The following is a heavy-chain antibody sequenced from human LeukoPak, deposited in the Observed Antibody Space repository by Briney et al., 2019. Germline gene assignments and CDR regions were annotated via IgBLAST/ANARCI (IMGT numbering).Heavy chain of an antibody. Sequence: SETLSLTCTVSGGSISSYYWSWIRQPPGKGLEWIGYIYYSGSTNYNPSLKSRVTISVDTSKNQFSLKLSSVTAADTAVYYCARLRGVVPAASKRFGPWGQGTLVTVSS. CDR3: ARLRGVVPAASKRFGP. D-gene: IGHD2-2*01. V-gene: IGHV4-59*01. J-gene: IGHJ5*02. CDR1: GGSISSYY. CDR2: IYYSGST.